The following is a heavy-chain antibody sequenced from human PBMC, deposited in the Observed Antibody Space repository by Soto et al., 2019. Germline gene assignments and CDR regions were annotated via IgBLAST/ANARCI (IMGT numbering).Heavy chain of an antibody. V-gene: IGHV1-18*01. Sequence: ASVKVSCKASGYTFSNYGISWVRQAPGQGLEWMGWISTYNGKTNYAQKFQGRVTITRDTSTSTAYMELSSLRSDDTAVYYCARSYCSGGSCFLDFDYWGQGTLVTVSS. CDR2: ISTYNGKT. D-gene: IGHD2-15*01. CDR3: ARSYCSGGSCFLDFDY. J-gene: IGHJ4*02. CDR1: GYTFSNYG.